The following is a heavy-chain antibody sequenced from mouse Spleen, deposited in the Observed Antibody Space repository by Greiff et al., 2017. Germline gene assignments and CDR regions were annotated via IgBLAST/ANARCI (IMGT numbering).Heavy chain of an antibody. J-gene: IGHJ4*01. Sequence: VQLQQSGAELVRPGASVTLSCKASGYTFTDYEMHWVKQTPVHGLEWIGAIDPETGGTAYNQKFKGKAILTADKSSSTAYMELRSLTSEDSAVYYCTRVRNEDYAMDYWGQGTSVTVSS. V-gene: IGHV1-15*01. CDR2: IDPETGGT. CDR1: GYTFTDYE. CDR3: TRVRNEDYAMDY.